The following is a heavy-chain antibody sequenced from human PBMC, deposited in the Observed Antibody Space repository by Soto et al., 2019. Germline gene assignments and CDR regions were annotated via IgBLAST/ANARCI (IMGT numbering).Heavy chain of an antibody. Sequence: QEHLVESGGGVVQPGRSLRLSCAASGSIFSGYGMHWVRQTPGKGLEWVAVIWYDGSNKYYADSVKGRFTISRDNSKNMLYLQMDSLRAEETAIYYCVRDGIGGTAFRGFCNYWGQGTLGTVSS. V-gene: IGHV3-33*01. CDR2: IWYDGSNK. CDR1: GSIFSGYG. D-gene: IGHD1-7*01. CDR3: VRDGIGGTAFRGFCNY. J-gene: IGHJ4*02.